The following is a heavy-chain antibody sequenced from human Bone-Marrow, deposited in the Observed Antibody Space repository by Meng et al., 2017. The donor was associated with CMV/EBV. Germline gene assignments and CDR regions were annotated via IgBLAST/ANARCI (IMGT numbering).Heavy chain of an antibody. CDR3: ARVGASRSYFDDY. CDR1: GYTFTGYY. CDR2: INPDTGGA. J-gene: IGHJ4*02. Sequence: KASGYTFTGYYMHWVRQAPGQGLEWVGWINPDTGGANYAQNLQDRVTLTRDTSINTAYMQLSSLRSDDTAVYYCARVGASRSYFDDYWGQGTLVTVSS. V-gene: IGHV1-2*02. D-gene: IGHD2/OR15-2a*01.